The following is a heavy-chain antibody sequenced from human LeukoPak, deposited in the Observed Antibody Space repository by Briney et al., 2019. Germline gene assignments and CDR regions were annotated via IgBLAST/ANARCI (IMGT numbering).Heavy chain of an antibody. CDR1: GYNFPIYW. CDR3: ARLFGGLRELDY. J-gene: IGHJ4*02. Sequence: GESLKISCQGSGYNFPIYWIGWVRQMPGQGLEWMGIIYPDDSNTIYGPSFQGQVTISADKSINTAYLEWSSLKASDTAIYYCARLFGGLRELDYWGQGTLVTVSS. V-gene: IGHV5-51*01. D-gene: IGHD3-10*01. CDR2: IYPDDSNT.